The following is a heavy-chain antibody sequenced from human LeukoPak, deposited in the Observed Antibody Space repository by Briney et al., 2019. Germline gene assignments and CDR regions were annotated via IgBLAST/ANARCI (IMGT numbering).Heavy chain of an antibody. J-gene: IGHJ5*02. CDR2: LSGSGERT. Sequence: GGSLRLSCAASGFIFSNYAMSGVRQAPGKGLEWVSSLSGSGERTYYADSVKGRFIISRDTSNNTLYLQMNSLRAEDTAVYYCSKDLRVLRSFDWFPWGQGSRVTVSS. D-gene: IGHD3-9*01. V-gene: IGHV3-23*01. CDR1: GFIFSNYA. CDR3: SKDLRVLRSFDWFP.